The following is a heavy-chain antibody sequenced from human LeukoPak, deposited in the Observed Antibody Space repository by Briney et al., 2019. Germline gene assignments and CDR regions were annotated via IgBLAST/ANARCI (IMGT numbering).Heavy chain of an antibody. CDR3: TKGGSRSS. Sequence: RTGGSLRLSCAASGFTFSSYGMHWVRQAPGKGLEWVAFIRLDGSNKYYADSVKGRFTISRDISKNTLYLQMNSLRAEDTAVYYCTKGGSRSSWGQGTLVTVSS. V-gene: IGHV3-30*02. CDR2: IRLDGSNK. CDR1: GFTFSSYG. D-gene: IGHD3-16*01. J-gene: IGHJ4*02.